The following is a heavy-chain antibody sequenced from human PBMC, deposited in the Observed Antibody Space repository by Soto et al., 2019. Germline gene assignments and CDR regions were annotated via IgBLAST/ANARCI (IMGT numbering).Heavy chain of an antibody. CDR1: GFTFDEYG. CDR2: ISSSSSYI. J-gene: IGHJ4*02. CDR3: ARDQPGYSYGYGLGY. D-gene: IGHD5-18*01. Sequence: PGGSLRLSCATSGFTFDEYGMNWVRQAPGKGLEWVSSISSSSSYIYYADSVKGRFTISRDNAKNSLYLQMNSLRAEDTAVYYCARDQPGYSYGYGLGYWGQGTLVTVSS. V-gene: IGHV3-21*01.